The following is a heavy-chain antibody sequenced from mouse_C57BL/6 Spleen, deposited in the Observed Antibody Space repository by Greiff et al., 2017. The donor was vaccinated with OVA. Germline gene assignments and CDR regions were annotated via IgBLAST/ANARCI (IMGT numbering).Heavy chain of an antibody. J-gene: IGHJ3*01. Sequence: QVHVKQSGAELARPGASVKLSCKASGYTFTSYGISWVKQSTGQGLEWIGEIYPRSGNTYYNEKFKGKATLTADKSSSTAYMELRSLTSEDSAVYFCGGGSSPFAYWGQGTLVTVSA. D-gene: IGHD1-1*01. CDR3: GGGSSPFAY. CDR1: GYTFTSYG. CDR2: IYPRSGNT. V-gene: IGHV1-81*01.